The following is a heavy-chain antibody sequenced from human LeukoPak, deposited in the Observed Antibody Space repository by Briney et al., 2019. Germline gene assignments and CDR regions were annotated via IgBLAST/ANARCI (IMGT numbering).Heavy chain of an antibody. CDR3: ARLARYCSSTSCSSFDY. J-gene: IGHJ4*02. CDR2: IYYSGST. D-gene: IGHD2-2*01. Sequence: SETLSLTCTVSGGSISSYYWSWIRQPPGKGLEWIGYIYYSGSTNYNPSLKSRVTISVDPSKNQFSLKLSSVTAADTAVYYCARLARYCSSTSCSSFDYWGQGTLVTVSS. CDR1: GGSISSYY. V-gene: IGHV4-59*08.